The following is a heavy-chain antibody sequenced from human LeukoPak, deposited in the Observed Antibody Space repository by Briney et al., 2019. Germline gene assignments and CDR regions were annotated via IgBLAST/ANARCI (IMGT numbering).Heavy chain of an antibody. CDR1: GYTFTGYY. Sequence: ASVKVSCKASGYTFTGYYLHWVRQAPGQGLEWMGIINPSGGSTSYAQKFQGRVTMTRDTSTSTVYMELSSLRSEDTAVYYCARDRPLRFLEFYGMDVWGQGTTVTVSS. CDR2: INPSGGST. D-gene: IGHD3-3*01. V-gene: IGHV1-46*01. CDR3: ARDRPLRFLEFYGMDV. J-gene: IGHJ6*02.